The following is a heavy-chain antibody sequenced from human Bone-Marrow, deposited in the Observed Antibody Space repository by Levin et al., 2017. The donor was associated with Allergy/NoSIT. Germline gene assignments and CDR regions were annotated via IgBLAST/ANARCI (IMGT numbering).Heavy chain of an antibody. CDR3: ASWDCDSTTCFENY. Sequence: GGSLRLSCAASGFTFSTYGMHWVRQAPGKGLEWLAVIYYDGSNQYYADSVKGRFTISRDNSKNTVYLQMNSLRAEDTAIYYCASWDCDSTTCFENYWGQGTLVTVSS. CDR1: GFTFSTYG. D-gene: IGHD2/OR15-2a*01. J-gene: IGHJ4*02. CDR2: IYYDGSNQ. V-gene: IGHV3-33*01.